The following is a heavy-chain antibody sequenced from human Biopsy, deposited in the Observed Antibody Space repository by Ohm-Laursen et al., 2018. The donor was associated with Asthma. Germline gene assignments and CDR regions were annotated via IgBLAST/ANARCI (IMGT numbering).Heavy chain of an antibody. CDR2: INTNTGNP. V-gene: IGHV7-4-1*02. CDR3: ARATYYDILTGYHPFQH. CDR1: GYTFTSYA. J-gene: IGHJ1*01. D-gene: IGHD3-9*01. Sequence: ASVKVSCKVSGYTFTSYAMNWVRQAPGQGLEWMGWINTNTGNPTYAQGFTGRFVFSLDTSVSTAYLQISSLKAEDTAVYYCARATYYDILTGYHPFQHWGQGTLVTVSS.